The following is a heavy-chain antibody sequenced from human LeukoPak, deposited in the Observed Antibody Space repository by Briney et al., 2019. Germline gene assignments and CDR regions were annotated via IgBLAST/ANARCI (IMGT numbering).Heavy chain of an antibody. CDR2: IYSGGST. D-gene: IGHD2-2*03. Sequence: GGSLRLSCAASEFSVGSNYMTWVRQAPGKGLEWVSLIYSGGSTYYADSVKGRFTISRDDSKNTAYLQMNSLKTEDTAVYYCTRQMDGWGQGTLVTVSS. CDR1: EFSVGSNY. V-gene: IGHV3-66*04. CDR3: TRQMDG. J-gene: IGHJ4*02.